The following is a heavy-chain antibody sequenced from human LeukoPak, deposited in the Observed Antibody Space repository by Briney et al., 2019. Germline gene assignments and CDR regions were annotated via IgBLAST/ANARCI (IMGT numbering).Heavy chain of an antibody. D-gene: IGHD5-18*01. CDR1: GGSISSYY. CDR2: IYYSGST. CDR3: ATYPYSYGYYWGY. Sequence: SETLSLTCTVSGGSISSYYWSWIRQPPGKGLEWIGYIYYSGSTNYNPSLKSRVTISVDTSKNQFSLKLSSVTAADTAVYYCATYPYSYGYYWGYWGQGTLVTVSS. V-gene: IGHV4-59*08. J-gene: IGHJ4*02.